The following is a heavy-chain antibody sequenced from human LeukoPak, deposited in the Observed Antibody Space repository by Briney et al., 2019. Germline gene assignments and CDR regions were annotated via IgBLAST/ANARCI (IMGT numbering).Heavy chain of an antibody. CDR3: ARHGRSPDFYDMDV. CDR2: IYPGDSDT. J-gene: IGHJ6*03. CDR1: GYIFNSYW. Sequence: GESLKIPCKGSGYIFNSYWIAWVRQMPGKGLEWMGIIYPGDSDTRYSPSFQGQVTISADMSTNTAYLQWRSLKASDTAMYYCARHGRSPDFYDMDVWGKGTTVTVSS. V-gene: IGHV5-51*01.